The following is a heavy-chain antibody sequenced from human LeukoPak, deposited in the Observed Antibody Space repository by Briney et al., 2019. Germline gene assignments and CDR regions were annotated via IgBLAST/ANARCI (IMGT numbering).Heavy chain of an antibody. CDR1: GGSISNYY. CDR2: IYYSGST. CDR3: ARGGYYGSGNDFRFDP. D-gene: IGHD3-10*01. J-gene: IGHJ5*02. Sequence: SETPSLTCTVSGGSISNYYWSWIRQPPGKGLEWIGNIYYSGSTYFKPSLKSRVTISVDTSKNQFSLKLSSVTAADTAVYYCARGGYYGSGNDFRFDPWGQGTLVTVSS. V-gene: IGHV4-59*01.